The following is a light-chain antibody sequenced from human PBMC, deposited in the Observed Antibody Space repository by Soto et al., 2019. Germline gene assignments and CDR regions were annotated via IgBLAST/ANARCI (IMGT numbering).Light chain of an antibody. CDR1: QTISSW. V-gene: IGKV1-5*03. CDR2: KAS. J-gene: IGKJ1*01. CDR3: QHYNSYSEA. Sequence: IQMTQSPATLSGSVGERVTITCRARQTISSWLAWYQQKPGKAPKLLIYKASTVKSGVPSRFSGSGSGTEGTRTISSLQPDDFATYYCQHYNSYSEAFGQGTKVDIK.